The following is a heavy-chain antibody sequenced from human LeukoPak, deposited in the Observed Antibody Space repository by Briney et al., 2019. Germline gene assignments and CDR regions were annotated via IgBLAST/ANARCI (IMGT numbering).Heavy chain of an antibody. CDR2: ISSSSSTI. CDR3: ARDRCAGDCRDWDY. J-gene: IGHJ4*02. V-gene: IGHV3-48*01. CDR1: GFTFSSYS. Sequence: GGSLRLSCAASGFTFSSYSMNWVRQAPGKGLEWVSYISSSSSTIYYADSVKGRFTISRDNAKNSLYLQMNSLRAEDTAVYYCARDRCAGDCRDWDYWGQGTLVTVSS. D-gene: IGHD2-21*02.